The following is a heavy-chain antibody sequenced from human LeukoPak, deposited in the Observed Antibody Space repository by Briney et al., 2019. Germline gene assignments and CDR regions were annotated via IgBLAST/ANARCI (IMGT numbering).Heavy chain of an antibody. CDR2: ISDSGGRT. CDR3: AKRGVVIRVILVGFHKEAYYFDS. D-gene: IGHD3-22*01. Sequence: GSLRLSCAVSGITLSNYGMSWVRQAPGKGLEWVAGISDSGGRTNYADSVKGRFTISRDNPKNTLYLQMNSLRAEDTAVYFCAKRGVVIRVILVGFHKEAYYFDSWGQGALVTVSS. J-gene: IGHJ4*02. CDR1: GITLSNYG. V-gene: IGHV3-23*01.